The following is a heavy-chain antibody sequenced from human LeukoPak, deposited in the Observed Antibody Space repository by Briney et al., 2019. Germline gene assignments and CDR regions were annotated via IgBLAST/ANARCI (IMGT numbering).Heavy chain of an antibody. CDR1: GFTFSSYG. D-gene: IGHD5-18*01. J-gene: IGHJ4*02. CDR3: AKDLGRGYSYGPYYFDY. Sequence: GGSLRLSCAASGFTFSSYGMHWVRQAPGKGLEWVAFIRYDGSNKYCADSVKGRFTISRDNSKNTLYLQMNSLRAEDTAVYYCAKDLGRGYSYGPYYFDYWGQGTLVTVSS. V-gene: IGHV3-30*02. CDR2: IRYDGSNK.